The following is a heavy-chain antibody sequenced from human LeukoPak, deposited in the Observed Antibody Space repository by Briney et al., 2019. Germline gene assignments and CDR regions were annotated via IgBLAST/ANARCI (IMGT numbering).Heavy chain of an antibody. V-gene: IGHV4-39*01. Sequence: SETLSLTCTVSGGSISSSTYYWGWIRQPPGKRLEWIGSIYYSGSTYYNPSHKSRVTISVDTSKNQFSLSLSSVTAADTAVYHCARHSGIGMAQLYFDYWGQGTLVTVSS. CDR1: GGSISSSTYY. CDR3: ARHSGIGMAQLYFDY. J-gene: IGHJ4*02. D-gene: IGHD1-26*01. CDR2: IYYSGST.